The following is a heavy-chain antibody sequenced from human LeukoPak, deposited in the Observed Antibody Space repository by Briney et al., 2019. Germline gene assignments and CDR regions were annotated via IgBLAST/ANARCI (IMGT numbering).Heavy chain of an antibody. CDR1: GGTFSSYA. J-gene: IGHJ6*03. CDR2: IIPIFGTA. D-gene: IGHD2-15*01. Sequence: ASVKVSCKASGGTFSSYAISWVRQAPGQGLEWMGGIIPIFGTANYAQKFQGRVTTTADKSTSTAYMELSSLRSDDTAVYYCAKDKRVVVGAATGHPMDGWGKGTTVTISS. CDR3: AKDKRVVVGAATGHPMDG. V-gene: IGHV1-69*06.